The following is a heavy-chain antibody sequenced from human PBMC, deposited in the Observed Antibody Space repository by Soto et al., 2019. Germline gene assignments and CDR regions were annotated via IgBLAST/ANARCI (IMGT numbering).Heavy chain of an antibody. D-gene: IGHD3-3*01. CDR2: ISGYNGNT. CDR1: GYVFTTYG. J-gene: IGHJ4*02. CDR3: ARGAHGSGYAVY. Sequence: GASVKVSCKTSGYVFTTYGVNWVRQAPGQGLEWMGWISGYNGNTNYPQKFQGRVAMTTDTSTSTAHMELRSLTPEDTAVYFCARGAHGSGYAVYWGQGTLVTVSS. V-gene: IGHV1-18*01.